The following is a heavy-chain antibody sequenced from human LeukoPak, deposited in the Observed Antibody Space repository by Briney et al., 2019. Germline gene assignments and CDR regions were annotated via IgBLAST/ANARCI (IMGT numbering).Heavy chain of an antibody. D-gene: IGHD5-24*01. J-gene: IGHJ4*02. CDR1: GYTFTSYY. CDR3: ARGRKGWLQSG. CDR2: INPSGGST. Sequence: GASVKVSCKASGYTFTSYYMHWVRQAPGQGLEWMGMINPSGGSTSYAQKFQGRVTMTRDTSTSTAYMELSSLRSEDTAVYYCARGRKGWLQSGWGQGTLVTVSS. V-gene: IGHV1-46*01.